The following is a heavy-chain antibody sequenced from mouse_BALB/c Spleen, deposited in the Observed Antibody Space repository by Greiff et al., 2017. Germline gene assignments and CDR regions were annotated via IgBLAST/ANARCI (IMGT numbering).Heavy chain of an antibody. CDR3: ARDKRYGPMDY. CDR1: GFTFTDYY. D-gene: IGHD1-1*01. CDR2: IRNKANGYTT. V-gene: IGHV7-3*02. Sequence: DVQLVESGGGLVQPGGSLRLSCATSGFTFTDYYMSWVRQPPGKALEWLGFIRNKANGYTTEYSASVKGRFTISRDNSQSILYLQMNTLRAEDSATYYCARDKRYGPMDYWGQGTSVTVSS. J-gene: IGHJ4*01.